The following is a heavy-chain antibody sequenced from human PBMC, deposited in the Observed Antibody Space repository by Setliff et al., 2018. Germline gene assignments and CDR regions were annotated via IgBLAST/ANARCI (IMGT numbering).Heavy chain of an antibody. V-gene: IGHV3-23*01. CDR1: GFSINVYS. J-gene: IGHJ4*02. CDR3: AKDRVPDGYWDFDY. CDR2: MYGVGAT. Sequence: GESLTISCAASGFSINVYSMTWVRQAPGKGLECVSGMYGVGATFYADSVKGRFTISRGISENTLYLQMNSLRPEDTAVYYCAKDRVPDGYWDFDYWGQGILVTVSS. D-gene: IGHD4-17*01.